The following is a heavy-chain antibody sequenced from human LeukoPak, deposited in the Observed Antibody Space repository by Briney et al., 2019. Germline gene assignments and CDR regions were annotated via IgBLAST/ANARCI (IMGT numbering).Heavy chain of an antibody. CDR3: ARDGYDSSGHRYYFDY. CDR2: INPNSGGT. CDR1: GYTFTSYY. Sequence: ASVKVSCKASGYTFTSYYMHWVRQAPGQGLEWMGWINPNSGGTNYAQKFQGRVTMTRDTSISTAYMELSRLRSDGTAVYYCARDGYDSSGHRYYFDYWGQGTLVTVSS. J-gene: IGHJ4*02. D-gene: IGHD3-22*01. V-gene: IGHV1-2*02.